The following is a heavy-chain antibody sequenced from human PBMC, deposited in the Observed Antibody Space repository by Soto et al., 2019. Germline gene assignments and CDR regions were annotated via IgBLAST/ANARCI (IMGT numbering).Heavy chain of an antibody. CDR3: ARRATTSAGYFDL. J-gene: IGHJ2*01. D-gene: IGHD1-26*01. CDR1: GFTFSNYW. Sequence: GGSLRLSCAASGFTFSNYWMSWVRQAPGKGLEWVANIKQDGSEKSYKDSVKGRVTISRDSAKNSLSLQMNSLRVEDTAVYFCARRATTSAGYFDLWGRGTLVTVSS. CDR2: IKQDGSEK. V-gene: IGHV3-7*01.